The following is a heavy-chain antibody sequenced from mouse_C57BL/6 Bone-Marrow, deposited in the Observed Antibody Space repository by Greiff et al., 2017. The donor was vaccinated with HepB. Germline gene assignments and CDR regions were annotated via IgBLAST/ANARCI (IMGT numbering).Heavy chain of an antibody. D-gene: IGHD1-1*01. J-gene: IGHJ2*01. Sequence: QVQLQQSGAELVKPGASVKLSCKASGYTFTSYWMHWVKQRPGQGLEWIGMIHPNSGSTNYNEKFKSKATLTVDKSSSTAYMQLSSLTSEDSAVYYCAKPNLFPTYFDYWGQGTTLTVSS. CDR3: AKPNLFPTYFDY. V-gene: IGHV1-64*01. CDR1: GYTFTSYW. CDR2: IHPNSGST.